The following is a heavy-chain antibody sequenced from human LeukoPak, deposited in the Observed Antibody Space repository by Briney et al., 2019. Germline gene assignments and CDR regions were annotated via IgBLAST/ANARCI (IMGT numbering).Heavy chain of an antibody. CDR3: ARGGSVAGTILN. CDR2: INPSGST. D-gene: IGHD6-19*01. CDR1: GGSFSGYY. J-gene: IGHJ4*02. Sequence: SETLSLTCAVYGGSFSGYYWSWIRQPPGKGLEWIGEINPSGSTNYSPSLKSRVSISVDTSKNQFSLNLSSVTAADTAVYYCARGGSVAGTILNLGQGTLVTVSS. V-gene: IGHV4-34*01.